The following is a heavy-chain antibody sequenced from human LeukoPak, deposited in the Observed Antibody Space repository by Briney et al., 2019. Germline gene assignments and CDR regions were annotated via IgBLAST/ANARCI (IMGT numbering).Heavy chain of an antibody. V-gene: IGHV4-34*01. Sequence: SEALSLTCAVYGGSFSGYYWSWIRQPPGKGLEWIGEINHSGSTNYNPSLKSRVTISVDTSKNQFSLKLSSVTAADTAVYYCARGQPWFDPWGQGTLVTVSS. D-gene: IGHD2-2*01. CDR3: ARGQPWFDP. CDR1: GGSFSGYY. CDR2: INHSGST. J-gene: IGHJ5*02.